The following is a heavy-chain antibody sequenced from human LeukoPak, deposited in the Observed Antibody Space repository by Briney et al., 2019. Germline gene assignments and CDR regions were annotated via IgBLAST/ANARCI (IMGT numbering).Heavy chain of an antibody. CDR3: AKKINNDWRSFDS. V-gene: IGHV3-23*01. CDR2: LGSGGSPT. J-gene: IGHJ4*02. Sequence: PGGSLRLSCAAFGFSFSSYAMYWVRQAPGKGLEWISSLGSGGSPTYYADSVKGRFTISRDNSKNTLFLQMSSLRAEDTAVYFCAKKINNDWRSFDSWGQGTLVTVSA. D-gene: IGHD1-1*01. CDR1: GFSFSSYA.